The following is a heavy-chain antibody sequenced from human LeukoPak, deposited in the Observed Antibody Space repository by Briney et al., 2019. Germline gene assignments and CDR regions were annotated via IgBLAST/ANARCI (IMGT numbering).Heavy chain of an antibody. CDR1: GYTFTDYY. J-gene: IGHJ3*02. D-gene: IGHD3-22*01. CDR3: ARAGVWDYSDSSGYHNADFDI. Sequence: GASVTVSCKASGYTFTDYYMHWVRQAPGQGLEWMGWINPSSGGTNYAQKFQGRVIVTRDTSISTAYMDLSRLRSDDTAVYYCARAGVWDYSDSSGYHNADFDIWGQGTMVTVSS. V-gene: IGHV1-2*02. CDR2: INPSSGGT.